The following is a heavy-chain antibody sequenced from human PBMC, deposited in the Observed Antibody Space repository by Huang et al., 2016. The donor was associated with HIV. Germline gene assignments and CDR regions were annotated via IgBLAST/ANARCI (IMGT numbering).Heavy chain of an antibody. D-gene: IGHD2-2*01. Sequence: EVQLVQSGAVVKKPGESLKISCKGSGYTFNGYWIGWVGQLPGKGLEWMGISDPGNSDTTYSPSFQGQVTISADKSSSTAYLQWSGLKASDTAMYYCARQGVGDFVVEPTGLGAFDIWGQGTMVTVSS. V-gene: IGHV5-51*01. CDR3: ARQGVGDFVVEPTGLGAFDI. CDR1: GYTFNGYW. J-gene: IGHJ3*02. CDR2: SDPGNSDT.